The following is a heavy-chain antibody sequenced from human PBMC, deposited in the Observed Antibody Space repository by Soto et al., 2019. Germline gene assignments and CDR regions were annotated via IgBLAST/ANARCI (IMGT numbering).Heavy chain of an antibody. CDR1: GFIFSDYS. J-gene: IGHJ3*01. V-gene: IGHV3-7*01. CDR3: ARVYYESRGPTKYRAFDF. CDR2: IKQDGGEE. Sequence: PGGSLILSCAASGFIFSDYSMSWVRQSPGKGLEGVANIKQDGGEEDYVDSVKGRLTISRDNAKNSLYLQMNSLRAEDTAVYYCARVYYESRGPTKYRAFDFWGQGTMVTVSS. D-gene: IGHD3-22*01.